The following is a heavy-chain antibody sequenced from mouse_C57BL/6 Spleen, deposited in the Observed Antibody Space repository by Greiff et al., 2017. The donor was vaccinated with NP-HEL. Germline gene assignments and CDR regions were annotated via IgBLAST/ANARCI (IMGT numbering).Heavy chain of an antibody. D-gene: IGHD1-1*01. CDR3: ARATTVVAKNFDY. V-gene: IGHV1-81*01. CDR2: IYPRSGNT. Sequence: QVHVKQSGAELARPGASVKLSCKASGYTFTSYGISWVKQRTGQGLEWIGEIYPRSGNTYYNEKFKGKATLTADKSSSTAYMELRSLTSEDSAVYFCARATTVVAKNFDYWGQGTTLTVSS. CDR1: GYTFTSYG. J-gene: IGHJ2*01.